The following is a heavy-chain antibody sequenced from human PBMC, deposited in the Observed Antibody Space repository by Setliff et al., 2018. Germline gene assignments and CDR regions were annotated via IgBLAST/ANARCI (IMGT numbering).Heavy chain of an antibody. CDR2: ISWKSDSM. CDR3: AKAPYCSGGSCSSAYIFDH. J-gene: IGHJ4*02. D-gene: IGHD2-15*01. V-gene: IGHV3-9*01. CDR1: GVTFTRCA. Sequence: PGGSLRLSCVVSGVTFTRCAMSWVRQAPGKGLEWVSGISWKSDSMGYADSVKGRFTMTRDNAKNSLYLQMNSLRPEDTALYYCAKAPYCSGGSCSSAYIFDHWGQGTLVTVSS.